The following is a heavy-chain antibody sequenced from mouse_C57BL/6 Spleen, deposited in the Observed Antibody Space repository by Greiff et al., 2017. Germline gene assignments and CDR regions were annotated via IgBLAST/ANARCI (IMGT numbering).Heavy chain of an antibody. D-gene: IGHD3-2*02. CDR1: GYTFTSYW. CDR2: IYPSNGGT. J-gene: IGHJ2*01. Sequence: VQLQQPGTELVKPGASVKLSCKASGYTFTSYWMHWVKQRPGQGLEWIGNIYPSNGGTNYNEKFKSKATLTVDKSSSTAYMQLSSLTSEDAAVYYCARDNIGQLRPLDYWGQGTTLTVSS. CDR3: ARDNIGQLRPLDY. V-gene: IGHV1-53*01.